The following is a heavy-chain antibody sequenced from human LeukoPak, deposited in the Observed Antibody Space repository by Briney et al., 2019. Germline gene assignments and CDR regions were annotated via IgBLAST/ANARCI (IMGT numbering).Heavy chain of an antibody. J-gene: IGHJ4*02. CDR2: FVGSGGST. CDR3: AKRGSGSYFDD. Sequence: GGTLRLSCAASGFTFSSYGMSWVRQAPGKGLEWVSGFVGSGGSTYYADSVKGRFTISRDNSKNTVYLQMNSLRGEDTAVYYCAKRGSGSYFDDWGQGTLVTVSS. D-gene: IGHD3-10*01. CDR1: GFTFSSYG. V-gene: IGHV3-23*01.